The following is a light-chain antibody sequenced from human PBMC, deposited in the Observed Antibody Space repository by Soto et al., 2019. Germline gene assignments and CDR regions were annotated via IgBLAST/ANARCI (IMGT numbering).Light chain of an antibody. Sequence: EIVLTQSPGTLSLSPGERATLSCRASQSVSSTFLAWYQQKPGQAPRLLISGASRRATGIPDRFSGSGSGTDFTLTISRLEPEDFAVYYCQQYGSPWTFGQGTKVEIK. J-gene: IGKJ1*01. CDR1: QSVSSTF. CDR2: GAS. CDR3: QQYGSPWT. V-gene: IGKV3-20*01.